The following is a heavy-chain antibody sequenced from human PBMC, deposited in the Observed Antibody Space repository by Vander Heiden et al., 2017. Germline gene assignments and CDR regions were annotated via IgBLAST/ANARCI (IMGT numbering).Heavy chain of an antibody. D-gene: IGHD6-19*01. CDR2: ISYDGSNK. CDR3: ARDRIPYSSGWYAGDWFDP. V-gene: IGHV3-30-3*01. Sequence: QVQLVESGGAVVQPGRSLRLSCAASGFTFSSFAIHGVRQAPGKGLEWVAVISYDGSNKYYADSVKGRFTISRDNSKNTLYLQMNSLRAEDTAVYYCARDRIPYSSGWYAGDWFDPWGQGTLVTVSS. CDR1: GFTFSSFA. J-gene: IGHJ5*02.